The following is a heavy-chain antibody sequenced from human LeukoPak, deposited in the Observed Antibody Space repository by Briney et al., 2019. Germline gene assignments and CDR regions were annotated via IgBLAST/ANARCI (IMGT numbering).Heavy chain of an antibody. J-gene: IGHJ4*02. V-gene: IGHV1-2*02. CDR3: ARVLVGAWVAIDY. CDR1: GYTFTGYY. D-gene: IGHD1-26*01. Sequence: ASVKVSCKASGYTFTGYYMHWVRQAPGQGLEWMGWINPNSGGANYAQKLQGRVTMTTDTSTSTAYMELRSLRSDDTAVYYCARVLVGAWVAIDYWGQGTLVTVSS. CDR2: INPNSGGA.